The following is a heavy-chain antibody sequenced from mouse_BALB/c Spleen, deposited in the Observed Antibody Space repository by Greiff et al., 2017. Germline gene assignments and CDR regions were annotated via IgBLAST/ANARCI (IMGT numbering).Heavy chain of an antibody. D-gene: IGHD1-1*01. Sequence: QVQLQQSGAELMKPGASVKISCKATGYTFSSYWIEWVKQRPGHGLEWIGEILPGSGSTNYNEKFKGKATFTADTSSNTAYMQLSSLTSEDSAVYYCARGELLRLYYFDYWGQGTTLTVSS. CDR2: ILPGSGST. V-gene: IGHV1-9*01. J-gene: IGHJ2*01. CDR1: GYTFSSYW. CDR3: ARGELLRLYYFDY.